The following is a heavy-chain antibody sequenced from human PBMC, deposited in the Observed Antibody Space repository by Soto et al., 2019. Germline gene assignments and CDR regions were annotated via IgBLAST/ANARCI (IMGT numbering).Heavy chain of an antibody. Sequence: VSLRLSCAASGFTFSTYSMNCVRQAPGKGLEWVSYISSGSSTIYHADSVKGRFTISRDDAKNSLFLQMNSLREEDTAVYFCARDPGRSAKYYFENWGVGTLVTVSS. CDR3: ARDPGRSAKYYFEN. CDR1: GFTFSTYS. CDR2: ISSGSSTI. D-gene: IGHD2-15*01. J-gene: IGHJ4*02. V-gene: IGHV3-48*02.